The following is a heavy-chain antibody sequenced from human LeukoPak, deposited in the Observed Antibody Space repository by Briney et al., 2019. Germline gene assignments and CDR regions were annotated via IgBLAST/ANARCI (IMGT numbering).Heavy chain of an antibody. Sequence: GASVKVSCKASGFTFTSSAMQWVRQARGQRLEWIGWIVVGSGNRNYAQKFQERVSITRDMSTGTAYVELSSLRSEDTAVYFCAAGTSGRPEYFQHWGQGTLVTVSS. J-gene: IGHJ1*01. D-gene: IGHD1-14*01. V-gene: IGHV1-58*02. CDR1: GFTFTSSA. CDR2: IVVGSGNR. CDR3: AAGTSGRPEYFQH.